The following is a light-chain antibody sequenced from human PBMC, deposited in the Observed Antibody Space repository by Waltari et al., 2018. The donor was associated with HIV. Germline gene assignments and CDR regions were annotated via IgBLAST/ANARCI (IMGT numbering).Light chain of an antibody. Sequence: QSGPTQPASVSGSPGQSITISCTGTNSDVGGYKFVSWFQQHPGKAPKLIIYDSSYRPSGVSTRFSGSKSGTTASLTISGLQAEDEGDYYCSSYTYANTLVFGGGTKLTVL. J-gene: IGLJ2*01. CDR1: NSDVGGYKF. CDR2: DSS. CDR3: SSYTYANTLV. V-gene: IGLV2-14*03.